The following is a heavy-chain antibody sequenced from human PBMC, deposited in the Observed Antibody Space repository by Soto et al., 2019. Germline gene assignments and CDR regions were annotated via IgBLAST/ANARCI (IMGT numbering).Heavy chain of an antibody. D-gene: IGHD2-2*01. CDR3: AREGRCSSTSCYGPALDY. V-gene: IGHV4-38-2*02. J-gene: IGHJ4*02. CDR1: GYSISSGYY. CDR2: MYYSGAT. Sequence: SETLSLTCDVSGYSISSGYYWGWIRQPPGKGLEWIATMYYSGATYYNPSLKSRVTISVDTSKNQFSLKLSSVTAADTAVYFCAREGRCSSTSCYGPALDYWGLGVLVTVSS.